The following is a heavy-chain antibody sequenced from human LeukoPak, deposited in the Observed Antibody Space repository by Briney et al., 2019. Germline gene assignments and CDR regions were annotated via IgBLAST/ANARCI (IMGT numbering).Heavy chain of an antibody. CDR2: ISGSGGST. D-gene: IGHD5-18*01. V-gene: IGHV3-23*01. J-gene: IGHJ4*02. CDR3: AKELRGYSYGEH. Sequence: GGSLRHSCAASGFTFSSYAMSWVRQAPGKGLEWVSAISGSGGSTYYADSVKGRFTISRDSSKDTLSLQMNSLRAEDTAVYYCAKELRGYSYGEHWGQGTLVTVSS. CDR1: GFTFSSYA.